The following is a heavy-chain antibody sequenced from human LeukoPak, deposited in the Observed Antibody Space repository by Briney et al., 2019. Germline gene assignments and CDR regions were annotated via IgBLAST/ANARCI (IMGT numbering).Heavy chain of an antibody. D-gene: IGHD2-15*01. CDR2: IYYSRST. CDR3: ARDPGGSADY. CDR1: GDSIRSFY. V-gene: IGHV4-59*01. J-gene: IGHJ4*02. Sequence: PSETLSLTCTVSGDSIRSFYWSWIRQPPGKGLEWIGHIYYSRSTNYNPSLKSRVTISVDMSKNQFSLKMTSVNAADTAVYYCARDPGGSADYWGQGILVTVSS.